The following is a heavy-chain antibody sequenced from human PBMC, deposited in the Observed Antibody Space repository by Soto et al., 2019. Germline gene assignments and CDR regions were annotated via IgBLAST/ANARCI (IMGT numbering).Heavy chain of an antibody. D-gene: IGHD1-26*01. J-gene: IGHJ4*02. CDR1: GYTFTSYA. Sequence: QVQLVQSGAEVKKPGASVKVSCKASGYTFTSYAMHWVRQAPGQRLEWMGWINAGNGNTKYSQKXQXRXTXXRDTSASTAYMELSSLRSEDTAVYYCARDMGGADYWGQGTLVTVSS. CDR2: INAGNGNT. CDR3: ARDMGGADY. V-gene: IGHV1-3*01.